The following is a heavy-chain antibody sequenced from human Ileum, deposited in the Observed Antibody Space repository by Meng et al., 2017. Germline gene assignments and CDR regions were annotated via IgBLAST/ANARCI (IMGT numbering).Heavy chain of an antibody. CDR3: AKRRTVGPTPGSLDV. Sequence: GGSLRLSCAASGFSFSNHGMYWVRQAPHKGLEWVAVVSADGNNKIYADSVKGRFTISRDNSKNTLFLQMNTLGLDDTALYYCAKRRTVGPTPGSLDVWGQGTKVTVSS. CDR1: GFSFSNHG. V-gene: IGHV3-30*19. D-gene: IGHD2-2*01. CDR2: VSADGNNK. J-gene: IGHJ3*01.